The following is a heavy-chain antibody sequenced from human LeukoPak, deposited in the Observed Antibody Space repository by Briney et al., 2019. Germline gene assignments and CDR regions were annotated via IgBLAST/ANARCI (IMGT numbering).Heavy chain of an antibody. Sequence: GGSLRLSCAGSGYSFTDYGMGWVRQAPGRGLEWVSALNGDGSETYYAHSVKGRFIISRDNSKRTLYLQMSSLRADDTAVYYCSKGPGGFWDYWGQGALVTVAS. D-gene: IGHD3-3*01. CDR1: GYSFTDYG. CDR3: SKGPGGFWDY. CDR2: LNGDGSET. V-gene: IGHV3-23*01. J-gene: IGHJ4*02.